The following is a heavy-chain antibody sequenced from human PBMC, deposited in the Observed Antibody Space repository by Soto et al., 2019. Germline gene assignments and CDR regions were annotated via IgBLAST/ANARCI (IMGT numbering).Heavy chain of an antibody. CDR1: GGSISSFY. V-gene: IGHV4-59*01. CDR3: AKEFCDPNGCYGRWLDP. D-gene: IGHD2-15*01. J-gene: IGHJ5*02. CDR2: VFYSGST. Sequence: VQLQESGPGLVKPSETLSLTCTVSGGSISSFYWSWIRQPPGKGLEWIGNVFYSGSTIYNPSLKSRVTISVDTSKNQFSLKLSSVTAADTAVYYCAKEFCDPNGCYGRWLDPWGQGTLVTVSS.